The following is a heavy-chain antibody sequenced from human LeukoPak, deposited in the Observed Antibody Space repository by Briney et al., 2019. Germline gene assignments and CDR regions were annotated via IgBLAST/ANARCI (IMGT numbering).Heavy chain of an antibody. J-gene: IGHJ1*01. Sequence: GGSLRLSCSASGFSFSDYDMNWVRQAPGKGLEWLSAISGRSSHIYYGESVKGRFTISRDNAKNSLNLQMDSLGVEDTAVYYCGRAFPPLRTSSAGDLWGQGTLVIVSS. D-gene: IGHD3-16*01. CDR2: ISGRSSHI. CDR1: GFSFSDYD. CDR3: GRAFPPLRTSSAGDL. V-gene: IGHV3-21*01.